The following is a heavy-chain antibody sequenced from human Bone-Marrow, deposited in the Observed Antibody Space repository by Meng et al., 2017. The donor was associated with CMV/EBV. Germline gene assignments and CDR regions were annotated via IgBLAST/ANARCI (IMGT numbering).Heavy chain of an antibody. J-gene: IGHJ4*02. CDR1: GFTFSDYY. CDR2: ISSSGSTI. D-gene: IGHD6-13*01. Sequence: GESLKISCAASGFTFSDYYMSWIRQAPGKGLEWVSYISSSGSTIYYADSVKGRFTISRDNAKNSLYLQMNSLRAEDTAVYYCAKLEYSSSWYLDYWGQGTLVTVSS. V-gene: IGHV3-11*01. CDR3: AKLEYSSSWYLDY.